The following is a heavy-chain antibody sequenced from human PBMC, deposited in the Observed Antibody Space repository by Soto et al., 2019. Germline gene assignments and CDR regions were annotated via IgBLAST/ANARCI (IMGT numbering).Heavy chain of an antibody. CDR1: GFTFSSHV. D-gene: IGHD6-19*01. CDR3: ARGRHSSGWYPLDY. CDR2: ILFDASKE. Sequence: GGSLRLSCAASGFTFSSHVMHWVRQAPGKGLEWVAVILFDASKEYYADSVKGRFTISRDNSKNTMYLEMSSLRAEDTAVYFCARGRHSSGWYPLDYWGQGILVTVSS. V-gene: IGHV3-30-3*01. J-gene: IGHJ4*02.